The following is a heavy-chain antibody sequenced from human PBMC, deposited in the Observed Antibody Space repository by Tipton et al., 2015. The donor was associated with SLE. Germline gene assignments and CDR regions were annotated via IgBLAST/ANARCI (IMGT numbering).Heavy chain of an antibody. CDR1: GGSISSSSYY. Sequence: TLSLTCTVSGGSISSSSYYWGWIRQPPGKGLEWIGSIYYSGSTNYNPSLKSRVTISVDTSKNQFSLKLSSVTAADTAVYYCARDVTIFGVDYYYYYMDVWGKGTTVTVSS. D-gene: IGHD3-3*01. CDR3: ARDVTIFGVDYYYYYMDV. CDR2: IYYSGST. J-gene: IGHJ6*03. V-gene: IGHV4-39*07.